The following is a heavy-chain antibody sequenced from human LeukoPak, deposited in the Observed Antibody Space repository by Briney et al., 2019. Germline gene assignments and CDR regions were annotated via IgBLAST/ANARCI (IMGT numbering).Heavy chain of an antibody. CDR1: GGSISSSSYY. J-gene: IGHJ6*03. CDR2: MYYSGST. V-gene: IGHV4-39*01. CDR3: ARHRNYYYYYMDV. Sequence: SETLSLTCSVSGGSISSSSYYWGWIRQPPGKGLEWIGSMYYSGSTYYNPSLKSRVTISVDTSKNQFSPKLSSVTAADTAVYYCARHRNYYYYYMDVWGKGTTVTISS.